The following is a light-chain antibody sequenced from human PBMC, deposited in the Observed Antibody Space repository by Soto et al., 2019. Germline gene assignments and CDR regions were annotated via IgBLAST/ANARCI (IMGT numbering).Light chain of an antibody. J-gene: IGLJ1*01. Sequence: QAVLTQPPSASGTPGQRVTISCSGSNSNIGSNFVFWYQQFPGMAPKVVMFRNNQRPSGVPDRFSGSKSGTSASLAISGLRSGDEADYYCATWDDSLTTYVFGNGTKLTVL. CDR1: NSNIGSNF. CDR2: RNN. V-gene: IGLV1-47*01. CDR3: ATWDDSLTTYV.